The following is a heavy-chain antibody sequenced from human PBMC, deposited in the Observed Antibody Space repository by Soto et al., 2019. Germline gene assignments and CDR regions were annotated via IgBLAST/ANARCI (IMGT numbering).Heavy chain of an antibody. Sequence: EVQLLESGGGLVQPGGSLRLSCAASGFTFSSYAMSWVRQAPGKGLEWVSAISGSGGSTYYADSVKGRFTISRDNSKNPLYVKRNGRRAEDTAVYYCAKEGGEDSRGYYGSWGQGTLVPVSS. J-gene: IGHJ5*02. D-gene: IGHD3-22*01. CDR3: AKEGGEDSRGYYGS. CDR2: ISGSGGST. V-gene: IGHV3-23*01. CDR1: GFTFSSYA.